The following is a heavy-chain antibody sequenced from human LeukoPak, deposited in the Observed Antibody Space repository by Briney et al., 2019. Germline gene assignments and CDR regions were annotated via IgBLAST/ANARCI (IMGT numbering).Heavy chain of an antibody. CDR1: EFTFSTYG. Sequence: GGSLRLSCAASEFTFSTYGMHWVRQAPGKGLEWVAVIWYDGSNKYYADSVKGRFTISRDNSKNTLYLQMNSLRAEDTAVYYCARDLRDSSGLDYWGQGTLVTVSS. CDR3: ARDLRDSSGLDY. D-gene: IGHD3-22*01. V-gene: IGHV3-33*08. J-gene: IGHJ4*02. CDR2: IWYDGSNK.